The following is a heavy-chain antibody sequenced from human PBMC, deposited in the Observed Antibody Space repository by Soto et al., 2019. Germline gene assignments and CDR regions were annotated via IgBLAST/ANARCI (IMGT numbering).Heavy chain of an antibody. CDR2: ISGSGRST. J-gene: IGHJ4*02. D-gene: IGHD6-13*01. CDR1: GFTFSSYA. Sequence: EVQLLESGGGLVQPGGSLRLSCAASGFTFSSYAMSWVRQAPGKGLEWVSAISGSGRSTYYADYVKGRFTISRDNSKNTLYLQMNSMRAEDTAVYYCAKEQKDSSTWSELNYWGQGTLVTVSS. CDR3: AKEQKDSSTWSELNY. V-gene: IGHV3-23*01.